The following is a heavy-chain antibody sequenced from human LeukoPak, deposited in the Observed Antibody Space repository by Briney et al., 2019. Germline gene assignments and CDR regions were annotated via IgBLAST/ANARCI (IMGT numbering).Heavy chain of an antibody. V-gene: IGHV3-30*04. CDR2: ISYDGSNK. CDR1: GFTFSSYA. J-gene: IGHJ3*02. Sequence: GRSLRLSCAASGFTFSSYAMHWVRQAPDKGLEWVAVISYDGSNKYYADSVKGRFTISRDNSKNTLYLQMNSLRAEDTAVYYCARAREAFDIWSKGTILTVSS. CDR3: ARAREAFDI.